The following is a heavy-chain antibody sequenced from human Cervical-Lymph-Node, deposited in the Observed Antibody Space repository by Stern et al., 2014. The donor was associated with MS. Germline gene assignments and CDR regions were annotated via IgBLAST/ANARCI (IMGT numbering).Heavy chain of an antibody. CDR3: ARRYYGSGSYWGYFDY. CDR2: INPSGGST. J-gene: IGHJ4*02. V-gene: IGHV1-46*01. Sequence: VQLVESGAEVKNPGASVKVSCKASGYTFTSYYMHWVRQAPGQGLEWMGIINPSGGSTSYAQKFQGRVTMTRDTSTSTVYMELSSLRSEDTAVYYCARRYYGSGSYWGYFDYWGQGTLVTVSS. D-gene: IGHD3-10*01. CDR1: GYTFTSYY.